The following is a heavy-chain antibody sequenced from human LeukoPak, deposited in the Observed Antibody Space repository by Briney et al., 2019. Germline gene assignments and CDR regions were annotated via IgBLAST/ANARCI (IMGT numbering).Heavy chain of an antibody. Sequence: GGSLRLSCAASGFTFSSYWMRWVRQAPGKGLEWLSSISKTSTYIYYTDSLKGRFTISRDNAKNSLFLQMTSLRAEDTAVYYCARSSGVAGYWYFDLWGPGTLVTVSS. CDR1: GFTFSSYW. J-gene: IGHJ2*01. CDR3: ARSSGVAGYWYFDL. V-gene: IGHV3-21*03. D-gene: IGHD6-19*01. CDR2: ISKTSTYI.